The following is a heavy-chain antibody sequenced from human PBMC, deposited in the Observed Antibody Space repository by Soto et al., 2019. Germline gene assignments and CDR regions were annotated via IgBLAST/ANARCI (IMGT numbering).Heavy chain of an antibody. CDR3: ARDSGIVVVPAAFDFDY. CDR1: GYTFTSYY. V-gene: IGHV1-46*01. CDR2: INPSGGST. J-gene: IGHJ4*02. D-gene: IGHD2-2*01. Sequence: ASVKVSCKASGYTFTSYYMHWVRQAPGQGLEWMGIINPSGGSTSYAQKFQGRVTMNRDTSTSTVYMELSSLRSEDTAVYYCARDSGIVVVPAAFDFDYWGQGTLVTVSS.